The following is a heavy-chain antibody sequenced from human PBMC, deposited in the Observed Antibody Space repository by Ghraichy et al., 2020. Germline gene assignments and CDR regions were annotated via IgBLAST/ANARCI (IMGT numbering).Heavy chain of an antibody. J-gene: IGHJ4*02. Sequence: GALRLSCAASTFTFRDYYMSWVRQAPGKGLEWVSYISSGTSYTNYADSVKGRFTISRDNAKNSLYLHMNNLRAEDTAVYYCAGVRRELLGTIYWGQGTQVTVSS. D-gene: IGHD1-7*01. CDR2: ISSGTSYT. CDR1: TFTFRDYY. CDR3: AGVRRELLGTIY. V-gene: IGHV3-11*06.